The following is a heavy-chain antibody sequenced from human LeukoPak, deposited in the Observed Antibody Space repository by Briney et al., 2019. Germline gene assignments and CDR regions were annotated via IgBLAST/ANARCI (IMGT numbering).Heavy chain of an antibody. CDR3: AKDREDSSSPYYFDY. J-gene: IGHJ4*02. D-gene: IGHD6-6*01. CDR2: IRGSGGST. V-gene: IGHV3-23*01. CDR1: GFTFSSYA. Sequence: GGSLRLSCAASGFTFSSYAMSWVRQAPGKGLECVSTIRGSGGSTYYADSVKGRFTISRDNSENTLSLQMDSLRAEDTAVYYCAKDREDSSSPYYFDYWGQGTLVTVSS.